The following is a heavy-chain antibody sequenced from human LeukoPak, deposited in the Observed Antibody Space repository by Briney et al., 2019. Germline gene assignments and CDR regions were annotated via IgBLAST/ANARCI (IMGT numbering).Heavy chain of an antibody. CDR3: ASNWGTTVTTPIDY. CDR1: GFTFSSYA. J-gene: IGHJ4*02. CDR2: ISGSGGST. Sequence: GGSLRLSCAASGFTFSSYAMSWVRQAPGKGLEWVSVISGSGGSTYYADSVKGRFTISRDNSKNTLYLQVNSLRAEDTAVYYCASNWGTTVTTPIDYWGQGTLVTVSS. V-gene: IGHV3-23*01. D-gene: IGHD4-17*01.